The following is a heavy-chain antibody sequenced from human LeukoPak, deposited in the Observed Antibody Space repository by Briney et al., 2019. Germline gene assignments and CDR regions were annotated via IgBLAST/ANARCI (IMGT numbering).Heavy chain of an antibody. CDR2: INPSGGST. CDR3: MRALRTGGFDP. CDR1: GYTFTSNY. Sequence: GASVKVSCKAFGYTFTSNYMHWVRQAPGQGLEWMGIINPSGGSTSYAQKFQGRVTMTRDTSTSTVYMDLSSLRSEDTAVYYCMRALRTGGFDPWGQGTLVTVSS. J-gene: IGHJ5*02. D-gene: IGHD7-27*01. V-gene: IGHV1-46*01.